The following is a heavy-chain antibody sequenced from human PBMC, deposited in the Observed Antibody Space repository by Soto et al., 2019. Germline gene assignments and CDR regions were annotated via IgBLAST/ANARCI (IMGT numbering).Heavy chain of an antibody. CDR3: AKGFFYMDV. D-gene: IGHD3-10*01. V-gene: IGHV3-30*18. CDR1: GFIFRNFG. CDR2: VSDDGSKI. J-gene: IGHJ6*03. Sequence: QAQLVESGGGVVQPGRSMRVSCAASGFIFRNFGMHWVRQAPGKGLEWVAVVSDDGSKIYYGDSVKGRFTISRDNFKNMVYLQTNSLTPEDTAVYVCAKGFFYMDVWGKGTTVTVSS.